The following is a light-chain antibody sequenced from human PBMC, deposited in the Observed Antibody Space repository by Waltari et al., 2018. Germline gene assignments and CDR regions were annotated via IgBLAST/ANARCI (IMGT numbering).Light chain of an antibody. CDR3: LLYYGALDWI. CDR1: TGAVTSGFS. J-gene: IGLJ2*01. V-gene: IGLV7-43*01. Sequence: QTVVTQEPSVTVSPGGTVTPTCASSTGAVTSGFSPNWFQQKPGQAPRALIYSINQRHSWTPARFSGSLLGGKAALTLSGVQPEDEAVYYCLLYYGALDWIFGGGTNLTVL. CDR2: SIN.